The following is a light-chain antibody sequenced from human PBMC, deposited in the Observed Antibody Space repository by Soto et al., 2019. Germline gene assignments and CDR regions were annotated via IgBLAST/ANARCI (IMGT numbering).Light chain of an antibody. Sequence: EIVMTQSPATLSVSPGERATLSCRASQSVSSNLACYQQKPGQAPRLLIYGASTRATGIPARFSGSGSGTEFTITISSLQSEDFAVYYCQQYNNWPPEYIFGQGTKLEIK. CDR2: GAS. J-gene: IGKJ2*01. CDR1: QSVSSN. V-gene: IGKV3-15*01. CDR3: QQYNNWPPEYI.